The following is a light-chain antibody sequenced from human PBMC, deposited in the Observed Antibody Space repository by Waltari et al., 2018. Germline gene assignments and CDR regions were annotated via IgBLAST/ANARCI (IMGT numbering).Light chain of an antibody. Sequence: QSILTQPTSLSGAPGQRVPISRTGSSSNIGAGHDVHGYQEVPGTGPNLPIYVNNNRPSGVPDRFSGSKSGTSASLTITGLQAEDEADYYCQSFDTSLSHGVVFGGGTKVTVL. CDR1: SSNIGAGHD. J-gene: IGLJ3*02. CDR2: VNN. V-gene: IGLV1-40*02. CDR3: QSFDTSLSHGVV.